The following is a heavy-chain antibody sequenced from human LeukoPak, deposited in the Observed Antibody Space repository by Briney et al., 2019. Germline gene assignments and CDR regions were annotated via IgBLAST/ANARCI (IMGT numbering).Heavy chain of an antibody. J-gene: IGHJ4*02. CDR1: GFTFSSYA. D-gene: IGHD2-21*02. V-gene: IGHV3-30-3*01. CDR3: ARASIVVATAILSFDY. Sequence: GRSLRLSCAASGFTFSSYAMHWVRQAPGKGLEWVAVISYDGSNKYYADSVKGRFTISRDNSKNTLYLQMNSLRAEDTAVYYCARASIVVATAILSFDYWGQGTLVTVSS. CDR2: ISYDGSNK.